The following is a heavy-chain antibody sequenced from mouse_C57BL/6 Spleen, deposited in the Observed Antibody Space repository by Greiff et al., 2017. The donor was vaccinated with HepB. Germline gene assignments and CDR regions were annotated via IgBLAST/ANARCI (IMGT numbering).Heavy chain of an antibody. Sequence: EVKVVESGGGLVKPGGSLKLSCAASGFTFSSYAMSWVRQTPEKRLEWVATISDGGSYTYYPDNVKGRFTISRDNAKNNLYLQMSHLKSEDTAMYYCARGFGYYYYAMDYWGQGTSVTVSS. CDR1: GFTFSSYA. CDR2: ISDGGSYT. V-gene: IGHV5-4*03. D-gene: IGHD2-3*01. J-gene: IGHJ4*01. CDR3: ARGFGYYYYAMDY.